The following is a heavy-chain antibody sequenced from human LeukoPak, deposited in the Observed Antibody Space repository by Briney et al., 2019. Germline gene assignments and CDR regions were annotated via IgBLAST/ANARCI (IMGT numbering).Heavy chain of an antibody. J-gene: IGHJ4*02. CDR1: GFTVSSNF. D-gene: IGHD5-24*01. CDR3: AREGMFGDGYNL. Sequence: PGGSLRLSCAASGFTVSSNFMSWVRQAPGKGLEWVSVIYRGGSTYYADSVKGRSTISRHNSKNTLYLQMNSLRAEDTAVYYCAREGMFGDGYNLWGQGTLVTVSS. CDR2: IYRGGST. V-gene: IGHV3-53*04.